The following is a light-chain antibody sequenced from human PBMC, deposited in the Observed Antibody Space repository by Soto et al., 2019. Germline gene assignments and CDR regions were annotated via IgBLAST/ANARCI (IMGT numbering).Light chain of an antibody. V-gene: IGLV1-47*01. CDR3: GGWDDSLSGWV. Sequence: QSVLTQPPSASGTPGQRVNISCSGSSSNIGSNYVYWYRQFPGTAPKLLIQRNNQRPSGVPARFSGSKSGTSASLAISGLRSEDEADYYCGGWDDSLSGWVFGGGTKVTVL. J-gene: IGLJ3*02. CDR1: SSNIGSNY. CDR2: RNN.